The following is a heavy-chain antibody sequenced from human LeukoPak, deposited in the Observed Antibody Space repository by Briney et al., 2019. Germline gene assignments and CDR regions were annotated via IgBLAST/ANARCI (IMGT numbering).Heavy chain of an antibody. CDR3: ATVEYSSGWYYFDY. V-gene: IGHV5-51*01. CDR1: GYSFTSYW. J-gene: IGHJ4*02. CDR2: IYPGDSDT. Sequence: GESLQISCQGSGYSFTSYWIGLVRQMPGKGLEWMGIIYPGDSDTRYSPSFQGQVTISADKSISTAYLQWSSLKASDTAMYYCATVEYSSGWYYFDYWGQGTLVTVSS. D-gene: IGHD6-19*01.